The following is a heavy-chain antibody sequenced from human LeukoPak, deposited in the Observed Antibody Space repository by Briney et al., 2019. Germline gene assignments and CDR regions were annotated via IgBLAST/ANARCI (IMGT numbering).Heavy chain of an antibody. V-gene: IGHV1-2*02. CDR1: GYTFTGYY. D-gene: IGHD1-26*01. CDR2: INPNSADT. J-gene: IGHJ4*02. Sequence: GASVKVSCKASGYTFTGYYIHWVRQAPGQGLEWMGWINPNSADTYHAQKFQGRVTMSRDTSISTAYMELSSLRSDDTAVYYCVKDSGARLRLDSWGQGALVTVSS. CDR3: VKDSGARLRLDS.